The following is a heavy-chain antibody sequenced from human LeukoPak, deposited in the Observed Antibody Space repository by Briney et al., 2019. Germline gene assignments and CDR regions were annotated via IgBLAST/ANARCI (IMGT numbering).Heavy chain of an antibody. CDR2: IHYDSSTE. CDR3: AKENGWFGELSPFDY. Sequence: GGSLRLSCAASGFAFSSYGMHWVRQAPGKGLEWVAYIHYDSSTEDYADSVKGRFTISRDNSKNTLYLQMNSLRAEDTAVYYCAKENGWFGELSPFDYWGQGTLVTVSS. V-gene: IGHV3-30*02. D-gene: IGHD3-10*01. J-gene: IGHJ4*02. CDR1: GFAFSSYG.